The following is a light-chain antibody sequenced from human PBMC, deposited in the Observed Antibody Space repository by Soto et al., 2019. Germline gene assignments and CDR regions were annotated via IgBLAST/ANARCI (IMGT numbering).Light chain of an antibody. V-gene: IGKV1-6*01. J-gene: IGKJ1*01. CDR1: QDIRNE. Sequence: AIQMTQSPSSLSASVGDRVTITCRASQDIRNELGWYQQKPGKAPKALIYGVSNLQSGVPSRFSCSGSGTDFTLTISSLQPEDFAVYYCLQYHNYPRTFGQGTKVEIK. CDR2: GVS. CDR3: LQYHNYPRT.